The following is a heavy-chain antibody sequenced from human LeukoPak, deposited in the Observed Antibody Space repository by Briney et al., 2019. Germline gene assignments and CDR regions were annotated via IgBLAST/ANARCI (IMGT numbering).Heavy chain of an antibody. V-gene: IGHV4-34*01. J-gene: IGHJ5*02. CDR2: INHSGST. D-gene: IGHD3-10*01. Sequence: SETLSLTCTVSGDSITSYYWSRIRQPPGKGLEWIGEINHSGSTNYNPSLKSRVTISVDTSKNQFSLKLSSVTAADTAVYYCARPGGSGSYSGPTGWFDPWGQGTLVTVSS. CDR1: GDSITSYY. CDR3: ARPGGSGSYSGPTGWFDP.